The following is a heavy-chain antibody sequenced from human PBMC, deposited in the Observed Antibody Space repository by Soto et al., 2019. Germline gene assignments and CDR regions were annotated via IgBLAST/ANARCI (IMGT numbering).Heavy chain of an antibody. CDR3: ARSAEYSSSAHLDYYGMDV. Sequence: QVQLVQSGAEVKKPGSSVKVSCKASGGTFSSYAISWVRQAPGQGLEWMGGIIPIFGTANYAQKFQGRVTITADESTSTAYMELSSLRSEDTAVYYCARSAEYSSSAHLDYYGMDVWGQGTTVTVSS. D-gene: IGHD6-6*01. CDR2: IIPIFGTA. V-gene: IGHV1-69*01. J-gene: IGHJ6*02. CDR1: GGTFSSYA.